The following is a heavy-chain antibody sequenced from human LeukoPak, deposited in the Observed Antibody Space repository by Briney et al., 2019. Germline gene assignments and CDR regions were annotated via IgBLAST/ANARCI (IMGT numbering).Heavy chain of an antibody. Sequence: PSETLSLTCTVSGYSISSGYYWGWIRQPPGKGLEWIGSIYHSGSTYYNPSLKSRVTISVDTSKNQFSLKLSSVTAADTAVYYCARIPTVTFFDYWGQGTLVTVSS. CDR3: ARIPTVTFFDY. D-gene: IGHD4-17*01. CDR2: IYHSGST. V-gene: IGHV4-38-2*02. CDR1: GYSISSGYY. J-gene: IGHJ4*02.